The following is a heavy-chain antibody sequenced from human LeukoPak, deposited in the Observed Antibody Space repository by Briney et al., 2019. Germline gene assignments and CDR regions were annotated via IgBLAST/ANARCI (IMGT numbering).Heavy chain of an antibody. CDR1: GGSFSGYY. V-gene: IGHV4-34*01. Sequence: SETLSLTCAVYGGSFSGYYWSWIRQPPGKGLEWIGEINHSGSTNYNPSLKSRVTISVDTPKNQFSLKLSSVTAADTAVYYCARQSLETHTFLRDDDDYWGQGNLVTVSS. CDR3: ARQSLETHTFLRDDDDY. CDR2: INHSGST. D-gene: IGHD3-3*01. J-gene: IGHJ4*02.